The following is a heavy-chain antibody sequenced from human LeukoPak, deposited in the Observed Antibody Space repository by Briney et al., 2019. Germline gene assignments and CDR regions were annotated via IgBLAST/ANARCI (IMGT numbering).Heavy chain of an antibody. CDR1: GFTFSSYS. CDR2: ISSSSSYI. J-gene: IGHJ5*02. CDR3: ARRYSGYDYGNWFDP. Sequence: PGGSLRLSCAASGFTFSSYSMNWVRQAPGKGLEWVSSISSSSSYIYYAVSVKGRFTTSRDNAKNSLYLQMNSLRAEDTAVYYCARRYSGYDYGNWFDPWGQGTLVTVSS. V-gene: IGHV3-21*01. D-gene: IGHD5-12*01.